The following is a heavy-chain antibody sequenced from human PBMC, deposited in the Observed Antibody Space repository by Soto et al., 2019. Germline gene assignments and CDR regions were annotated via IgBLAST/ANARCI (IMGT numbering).Heavy chain of an antibody. J-gene: IGHJ4*02. Sequence: QVQLQESGPGLVKPSETLSLTCTVSGGSVSSGSYYWSWIRQPPGKGLEWIGYIYYSGSTNYNPSVKSRVTISVDTSKNQFSLKLSSVTAADTAVYYCARGLADYWGQGTLVTVSS. CDR2: IYYSGST. CDR1: GGSVSSGSYY. CDR3: ARGLADY. V-gene: IGHV4-61*01.